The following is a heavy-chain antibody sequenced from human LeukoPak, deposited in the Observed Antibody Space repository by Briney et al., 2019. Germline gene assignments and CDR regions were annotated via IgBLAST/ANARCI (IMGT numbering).Heavy chain of an antibody. CDR3: ARDRIAAAGKYYYYYMYV. J-gene: IGHJ6*03. D-gene: IGHD6-13*01. CDR2: INPNSGNT. V-gene: IGHV1-2*02. Sequence: ASVKVPCKASGYTFTGYYMHWVRQATGQGLEWMGWINPNSGNTNYAQKFQGRVTMTRDTSISTAYMELRRLRSDDTAVYYCARDRIAAAGKYYYYYMYVWGKGTAVTVSS. CDR1: GYTFTGYY.